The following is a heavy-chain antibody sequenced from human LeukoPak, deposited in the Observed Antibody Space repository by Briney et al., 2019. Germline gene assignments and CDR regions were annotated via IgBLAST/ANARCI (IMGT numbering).Heavy chain of an antibody. CDR1: GGSISSGSYY. V-gene: IGHV4-61*02. D-gene: IGHD5-12*01. J-gene: IGHJ5*02. CDR2: IYTSGST. CDR3: ARNKWDGGGYGRYNWFAP. Sequence: SQTLSLTCTVSGGSISSGSYYWSWIRQPAGKGLEWIGRIYTSGSTNYNPSLKSRVTISVDTSKNQFSLKLSSVTAADTAVYYCARNKWDGGGYGRYNWFAPWGQGPLVTVSS.